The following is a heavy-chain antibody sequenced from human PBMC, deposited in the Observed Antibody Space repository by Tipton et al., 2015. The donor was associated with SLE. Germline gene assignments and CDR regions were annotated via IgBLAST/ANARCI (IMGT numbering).Heavy chain of an antibody. V-gene: IGHV4-38-2*02. CDR3: ARTTVTPSGMDV. J-gene: IGHJ6*02. Sequence: GLVKPSETLSLTCTVSGYSISSGYYWGWIRQPPGKGLEWIGYIYYSGSTNYNPSLKSRVTISVDTSKNQFSLKLSSVTAADTAVYYCARTTVTPSGMDVWGQGTTVTVSS. CDR2: IYYSGST. CDR1: GYSISSGYY. D-gene: IGHD4-17*01.